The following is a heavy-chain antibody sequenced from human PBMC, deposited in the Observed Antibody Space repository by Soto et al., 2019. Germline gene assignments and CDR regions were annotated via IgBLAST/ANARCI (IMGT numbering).Heavy chain of an antibody. CDR2: INPNTGGT. J-gene: IGHJ4*02. CDR1: GYTFTGYS. V-gene: IGHV1-2*02. CDR3: ARVEEDYGGKGYFAY. Sequence: ASVKVSCKASGYTFTGYSIYWVRQAPGQGLEWMGRINPNTGGTNSAQKFQGRVTLTRDTSINTAYMDLSRLRSDDTAVYFCARVEEDYGGKGYFAYWGQGTLVTVSS. D-gene: IGHD4-17*01.